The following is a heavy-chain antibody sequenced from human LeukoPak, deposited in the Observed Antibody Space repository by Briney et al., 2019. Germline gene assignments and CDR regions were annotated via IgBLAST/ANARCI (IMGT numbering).Heavy chain of an antibody. CDR1: GFTFSSYW. Sequence: GGSLRLSCAASGFTFSSYWMSWVRQAPGKGLEWVANIKQDGSEKYYVDSVKGRFTISRDNAKNSLYLQMNSLRAEDTAVYYCARDIVVVAAILDYWGQGAQVTVSS. J-gene: IGHJ4*02. V-gene: IGHV3-7*01. CDR3: ARDIVVVAAILDY. CDR2: IKQDGSEK. D-gene: IGHD2-21*02.